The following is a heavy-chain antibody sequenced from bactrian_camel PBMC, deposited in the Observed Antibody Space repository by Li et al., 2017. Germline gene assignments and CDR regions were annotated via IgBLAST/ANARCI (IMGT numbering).Heavy chain of an antibody. CDR3: AAAPTGTWRFPPRLADFEY. J-gene: IGHJ6*01. Sequence: LVESGGGSVQAGGSLKLSCVITYDCCCVGWLRQYPGKDHEGVAFIYNGRAGSPWYANSVKGRYTISRDYANNTVPLQMNALIAEDTAMYYCAAAPTGTWRFPPRLADFEYWGQGTQVTVS. CDR1: TYDCCC. CDR2: IYNGRAGSP. V-gene: IGHV3S1*01.